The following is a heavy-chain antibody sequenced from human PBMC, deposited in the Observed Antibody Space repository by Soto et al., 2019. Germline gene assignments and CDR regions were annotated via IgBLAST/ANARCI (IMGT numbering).Heavy chain of an antibody. J-gene: IGHJ6*03. CDR1: GGSISSSSYY. Sequence: PSETLSLTCNVSGGSISSSSYYWGWIRQPPGKGLEWIGSIYYSGSTYYNPSLKSRVIISVDTSKNQFSLKLSSVTAADTAVYYCAIPAEDYYGSGSYYKVPSESYYMDVWGKGTTVTVSS. D-gene: IGHD3-10*01. CDR3: AIPAEDYYGSGSYYKVPSESYYMDV. V-gene: IGHV4-39*01. CDR2: IYYSGST.